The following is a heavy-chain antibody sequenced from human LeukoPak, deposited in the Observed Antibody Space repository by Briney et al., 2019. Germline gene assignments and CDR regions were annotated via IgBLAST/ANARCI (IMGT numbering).Heavy chain of an antibody. D-gene: IGHD2-2*01. CDR1: GDSVSSNSVT. J-gene: IGHJ5*02. CDR2: TYYRSTWYN. CDR3: ARRLTQYDCFDP. V-gene: IGHV6-1*01. Sequence: RTLSLTCAISGDSVSSNSVTWNWIRQSPSRGLEWLGRTYYRSTWYNDYAVSVRGRITVNPDTSKNQFSLHLNSVTPEDTAVYYCARRLTQYDCFDPWGQGILVTVSS.